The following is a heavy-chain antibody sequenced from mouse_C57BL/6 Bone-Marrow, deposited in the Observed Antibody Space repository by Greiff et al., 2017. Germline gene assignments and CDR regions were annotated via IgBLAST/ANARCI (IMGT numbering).Heavy chain of an antibody. CDR3: AVYYGSSGDY. Sequence: QVQLQQPGAELVRPGSSVKLSCKASGYTFTSYWMDWVKQRPGQGLEWIGNIYPSDSETHYNQKFKDKATLTVDKSSSTANMQLSSLTSEDSAFYYCAVYYGSSGDYWGQGTTLTVSS. D-gene: IGHD1-1*01. J-gene: IGHJ2*01. CDR1: GYTFTSYW. V-gene: IGHV1-61*01. CDR2: IYPSDSET.